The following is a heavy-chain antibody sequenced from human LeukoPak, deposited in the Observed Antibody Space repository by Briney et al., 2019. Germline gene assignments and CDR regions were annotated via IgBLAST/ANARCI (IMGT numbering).Heavy chain of an antibody. CDR3: ARAPGIAAAGTALFDY. CDR2: IYYSGST. D-gene: IGHD6-13*01. J-gene: IGHJ4*02. V-gene: IGHV4-31*03. Sequence: NPSETLFLTCTVSGGSISSGGYYWSWIRQHPGKGLEWIGYIYYSGSTYYNPSLKSRVTISVDTSKNQFSLKLSSVTAADTAVYYCARAPGIAAAGTALFDYWGQGTLVTVSS. CDR1: GGSISSGGYY.